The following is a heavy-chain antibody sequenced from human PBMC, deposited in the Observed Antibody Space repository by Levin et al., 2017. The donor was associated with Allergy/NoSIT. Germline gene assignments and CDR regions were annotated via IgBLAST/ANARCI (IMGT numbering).Heavy chain of an antibody. D-gene: IGHD2/OR15-2a*01. Sequence: GGSLRLSCAASGFTFDDYGMSWVRQAPGKGLEWVSGINWNGGSTGYADSVKGRLTISRDNAKNSLYLQMSSLRAEDTALYHCARHRFTMNIHDGFDIWGQGTMVIVSS. CDR3: ARHRFTMNIHDGFDI. J-gene: IGHJ3*02. V-gene: IGHV3-20*01. CDR2: INWNGGST. CDR1: GFTFDDYG.